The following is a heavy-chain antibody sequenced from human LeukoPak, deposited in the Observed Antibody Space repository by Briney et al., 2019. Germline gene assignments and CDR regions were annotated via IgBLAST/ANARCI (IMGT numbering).Heavy chain of an antibody. Sequence: ASVKVSCKASGYTFTGYYLHWVRQAPGQGLEWMGWISPDSGNTGYAQKFQGRVTMTRNTSISTAYMELSSLRSEDTAVYFCTRGHGKSRQYLVDFDYWGQGTLVSVSS. CDR3: TRGHGKSRQYLVDFDY. CDR2: ISPDSGNT. J-gene: IGHJ4*02. D-gene: IGHD6-13*01. V-gene: IGHV1-8*02. CDR1: GYTFTGYY.